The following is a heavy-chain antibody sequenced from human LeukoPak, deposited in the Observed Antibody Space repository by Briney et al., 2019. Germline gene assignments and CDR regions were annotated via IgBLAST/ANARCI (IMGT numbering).Heavy chain of an antibody. CDR3: ARVTTRAIRITMVRGVDYGMDV. D-gene: IGHD3-10*01. CDR1: GGTFSSYA. V-gene: IGHV1-69*13. J-gene: IGHJ6*02. CDR2: IIPIFGTA. Sequence: SVKVSCKASGGTFSSYAISWVRQAPGQGLEWMGGIIPIFGTANYAQKFQGRVTVTADESTSTAYMELSSLRSEDTAVYYCARVTTRAIRITMVRGVDYGMDVWGQGTTVTVSS.